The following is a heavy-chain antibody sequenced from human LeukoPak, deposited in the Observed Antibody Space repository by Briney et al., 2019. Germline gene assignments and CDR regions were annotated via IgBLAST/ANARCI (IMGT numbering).Heavy chain of an antibody. CDR3: ARDGYCSGGSCHGRDGMDV. V-gene: IGHV4-4*07. D-gene: IGHD2-15*01. CDR1: GGSISSYY. Sequence: SETLSLTCTVSGGSISSYYWSWIRQPAGKGLEWIGRIYTSGSTNYNPSLKSRVTMSVDTSKNQSSLKLSSVTAADTAVYYCARDGYCSGGSCHGRDGMDVWGQGTTVTVSS. J-gene: IGHJ6*02. CDR2: IYTSGST.